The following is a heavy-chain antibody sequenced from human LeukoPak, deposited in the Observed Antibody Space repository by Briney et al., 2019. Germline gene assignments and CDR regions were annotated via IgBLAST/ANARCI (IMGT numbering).Heavy chain of an antibody. V-gene: IGHV4-59*12. CDR2: IYYSEST. CDR3: ARDAGLERWFGSGVWAFDI. Sequence: SETLSLTCTASGGSISSYYWSWLRQPPGKGLEWIGYIYYSESTNYNPSLKSRVTMSVDASKNQFSLKLSSVTAADTAVYYCARDAGLERWFGSGVWAFDIWGQGTMVTVSS. D-gene: IGHD3-10*01. J-gene: IGHJ3*02. CDR1: GGSISSYY.